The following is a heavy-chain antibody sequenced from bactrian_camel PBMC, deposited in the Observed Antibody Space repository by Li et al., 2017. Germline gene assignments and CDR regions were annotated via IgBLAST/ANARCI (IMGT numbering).Heavy chain of an antibody. Sequence: HVQLVESGGGLVQPGGSLQLACAASGFTVTHVQMTWVRQAPAKGLEWVSGLLNDGNTMYTHSVKGRFTGSRDNAKNTMYLQMNGLKPEDTAMYYCGADPFAGANCDTNLDFRYQGQGTQVTVS. CDR2: LLNDGNT. V-gene: IGHV3S6*01. D-gene: IGHD3*01. CDR1: GFTVTHVQ. J-gene: IGHJ6*01. CDR3: GADPFAGANCDTNLDFRY.